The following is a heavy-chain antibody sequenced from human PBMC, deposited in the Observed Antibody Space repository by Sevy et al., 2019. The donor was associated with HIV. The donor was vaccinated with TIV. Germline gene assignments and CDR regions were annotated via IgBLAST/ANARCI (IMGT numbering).Heavy chain of an antibody. CDR1: GFTFSNYN. CDR3: ARAGGLVDGGMDV. D-gene: IGHD3-16*01. CDR2: ITSSSKFK. V-gene: IGHV3-21*01. Sequence: GGSLRLSCAASGFTFSNYNMNWVRQAPGKGLEWVSSITSSSKFKYYADSLKGRLTISRDDAKNSVFLQINSPRVEDTAVYYCARAGGLVDGGMDVWGQGTTVTVSS. J-gene: IGHJ6*02.